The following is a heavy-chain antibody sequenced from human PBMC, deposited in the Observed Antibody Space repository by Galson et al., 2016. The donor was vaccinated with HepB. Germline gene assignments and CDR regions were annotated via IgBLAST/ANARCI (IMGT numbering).Heavy chain of an antibody. CDR2: LSANSGAT. Sequence: SVKVSCKASGDTFTGYYIHWVRQAPGQGLEWMAWLSANSGATNYAQKFQGWVTMTRDTSISTAYMELTSLPSDATAIYYCATSTGYRSGWGAFDIWGQGTMITVSS. CDR3: ATSTGYRSGWGAFDI. V-gene: IGHV1-2*04. CDR1: GDTFTGYY. J-gene: IGHJ3*02. D-gene: IGHD6-25*01.